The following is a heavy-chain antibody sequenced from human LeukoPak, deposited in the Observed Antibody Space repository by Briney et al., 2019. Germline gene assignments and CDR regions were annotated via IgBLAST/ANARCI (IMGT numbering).Heavy chain of an antibody. CDR2: IHYSGST. Sequence: SETLSLACAVYGGSFIGYYWSWIRQPPGKGLEWIGYIHYSGSTNYNPSLKSRVTISVDTSKNQFSLKLSSVTAADTAVYYCAKDDTSGWYDYWGQGTLVTVSS. D-gene: IGHD6-19*01. CDR3: AKDDTSGWYDY. CDR1: GGSFIGYY. V-gene: IGHV4-59*01. J-gene: IGHJ4*02.